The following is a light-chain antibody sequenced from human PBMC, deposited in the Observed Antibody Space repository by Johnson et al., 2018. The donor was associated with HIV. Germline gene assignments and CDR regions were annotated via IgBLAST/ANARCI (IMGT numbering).Light chain of an antibody. CDR1: SSTVGNNF. CDR2: KDN. V-gene: IGLV1-51*02. CDR3: GTWDSSLSAGV. J-gene: IGLJ1*01. Sequence: QSVLTQPPSVSAAPGQKVTISCSGSSSTVGNNFVSWYQVLPGTAPKLLIYKDNERPSGIPDRFSGSKSGTSATLGITGLQPGDEADYYCGTWDSSLSAGVFGTGTKVTVL.